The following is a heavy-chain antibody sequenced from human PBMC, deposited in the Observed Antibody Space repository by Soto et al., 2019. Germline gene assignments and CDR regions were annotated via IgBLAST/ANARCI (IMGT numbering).Heavy chain of an antibody. J-gene: IGHJ4*02. V-gene: IGHV1-3*01. D-gene: IGHD2-2*01. CDR2: ISNAGSGNT. Sequence: ASVKVSCKTAGYPFPSFEVHWIRQAPGQRPEWMGGISNAGSGNTKYSQKFQDRLTITGDKRATTVYMALSSLTSEDTATYYCARESNHYQDFFQNWGQGTQVTVSS. CDR1: GYPFPSFE. CDR3: ARESNHYQDFFQN.